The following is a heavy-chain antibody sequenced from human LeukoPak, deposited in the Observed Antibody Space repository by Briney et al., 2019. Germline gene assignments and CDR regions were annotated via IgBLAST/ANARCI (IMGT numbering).Heavy chain of an antibody. D-gene: IGHD3-10*01. CDR3: AKASGAVLLWFGGFDY. Sequence: GGSLRLSCAASGFTFYDYAMHWVRQAPGKGLEWVSAISGSGGSTYYADSVKGRFTISRDNSKNTLYLQMNSLRAEDTAVYYCAKASGAVLLWFGGFDYWGQGTLVTVSS. V-gene: IGHV3-23*01. CDR1: GFTFYDYA. J-gene: IGHJ4*02. CDR2: ISGSGGST.